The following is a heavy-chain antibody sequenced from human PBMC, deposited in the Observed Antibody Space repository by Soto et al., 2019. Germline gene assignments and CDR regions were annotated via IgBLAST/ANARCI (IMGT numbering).Heavy chain of an antibody. J-gene: IGHJ4*02. V-gene: IGHV4-34*01. D-gene: IGHD1-26*01. CDR2: INHSGSA. Sequence: SETLSLTCEVNGESFSGNYWTWIRQTPGKGLEWIGEINHSGSAKYNPSLKSRVTISEDTSKNQFTLKMRSVTDADAAVYFCARGQPQTSYEATGRSFDFWGQGTLVTVSS. CDR3: ARGQPQTSYEATGRSFDF. CDR1: GESFSGNY.